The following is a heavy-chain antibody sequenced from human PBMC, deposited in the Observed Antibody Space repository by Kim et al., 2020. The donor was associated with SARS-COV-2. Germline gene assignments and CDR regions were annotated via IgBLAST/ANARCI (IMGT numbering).Heavy chain of an antibody. J-gene: IGHJ4*02. D-gene: IGHD6-19*01. Sequence: SPSFQGQVTISADKSISTAYLQWSSLKASDTAMYYCARPQSIAVAGWFDYWGQGTLVTVSS. CDR3: ARPQSIAVAGWFDY. V-gene: IGHV5-51*01.